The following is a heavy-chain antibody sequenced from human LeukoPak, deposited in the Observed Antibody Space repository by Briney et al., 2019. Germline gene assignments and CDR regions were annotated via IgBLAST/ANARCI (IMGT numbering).Heavy chain of an antibody. D-gene: IGHD3-10*01. CDR3: ASYYYGSGSYDLPFDY. CDR2: INPNSGGT. V-gene: IGHV1-2*02. Sequence: ASVKVSCKASGYTFTGYYMHWVRQAPGQGLEWMGWINPNSGGTNYAQKFQGRVTMTRDTSISTAYMELSRLRSDDTAVYYCASYYYGSGSYDLPFDYWGREPWSPSPQ. CDR1: GYTFTGYY. J-gene: IGHJ4*02.